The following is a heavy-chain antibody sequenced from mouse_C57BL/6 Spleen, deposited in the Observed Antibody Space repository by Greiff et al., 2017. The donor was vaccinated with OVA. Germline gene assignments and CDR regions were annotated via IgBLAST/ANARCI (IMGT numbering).Heavy chain of an antibody. V-gene: IGHV2-6*01. Sequence: VKLVESGPGLVAPSQSLSITCTVSGFSLTSYGVDWVRQSPGKGLEWLGVIWGVGSTNYNSALKSRLSISKDHSKSQVFLKMNSLQTDDTAMYYCARSTVVGDAMDYWGQGTSVTVSS. CDR1: GFSLTSYG. J-gene: IGHJ4*01. CDR2: IWGVGST. D-gene: IGHD1-1*01. CDR3: ARSTVVGDAMDY.